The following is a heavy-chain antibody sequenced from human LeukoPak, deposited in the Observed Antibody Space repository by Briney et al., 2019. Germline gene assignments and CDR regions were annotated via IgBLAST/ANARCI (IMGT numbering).Heavy chain of an antibody. V-gene: IGHV3-23*01. CDR1: GFTFSSYW. CDR2: ISGSGGST. Sequence: GGSLRLSCAASGFTFSSYWMSWVRQAPGKGLEWVSVISGSGGSTYYADSVKGRFTISRDNSKNTLFLQMNSLRAEDTALYYCAKDYYYDSSAYYSHNFDYWGQGTLVTVSS. D-gene: IGHD3-22*01. CDR3: AKDYYYDSSAYYSHNFDY. J-gene: IGHJ4*02.